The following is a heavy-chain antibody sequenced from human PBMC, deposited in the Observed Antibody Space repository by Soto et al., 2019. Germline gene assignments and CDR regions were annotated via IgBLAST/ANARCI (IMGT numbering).Heavy chain of an antibody. V-gene: IGHV4-59*01. CDR3: ASSTVRGVSQWFDP. CDR1: GGSISSYY. Sequence: SETLSLTCTVSGGSISSYYWSWIRQPPGKGLEWIGYIYYSGSTNYNPSLKSRVTISVDTSKNQFSLKLSSVTAADTAVYYFASSTVRGVSQWFDPWGQGTLVTVSS. J-gene: IGHJ5*02. D-gene: IGHD3-10*01. CDR2: IYYSGST.